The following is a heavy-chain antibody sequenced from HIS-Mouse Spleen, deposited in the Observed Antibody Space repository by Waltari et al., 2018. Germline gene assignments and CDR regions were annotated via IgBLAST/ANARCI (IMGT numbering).Heavy chain of an antibody. CDR1: GGSISSSSYY. D-gene: IGHD6-13*01. V-gene: IGHV4-39*07. CDR2: IYYSGST. J-gene: IGHJ2*01. CDR3: AREIPYSSSWYDWYFDL. Sequence: QLQLQESGPGLVKPSETLSLTCTVPGGSISSSSYYWGWSRQPPGKGLEWIGSIYYSGSTYSNPSLKSRVTISVDTSKNQFSLKLSSVTAADTAVYYCAREIPYSSSWYDWYFDLWGRGTLVTVSS.